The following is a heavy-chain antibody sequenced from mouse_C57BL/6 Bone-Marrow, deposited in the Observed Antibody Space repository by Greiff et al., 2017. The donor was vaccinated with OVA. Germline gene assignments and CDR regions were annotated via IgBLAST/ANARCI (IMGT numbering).Heavy chain of an antibody. CDR1: GYTFTDYE. V-gene: IGHV1-15*01. CDR2: IDPETGGT. CDR3: TRKPSVYYPCYWYFDV. Sequence: QVQLKQSGAELVRPGASVTLSCKASGYTFTDYEMHWVKQTPVHGLEWIGAIDPETGGTAYNQKFKGKAILTADKSSSTAYMELRSLTSEDSAVYYCTRKPSVYYPCYWYFDVWGTGTTVTVSS. D-gene: IGHD1-1*01. J-gene: IGHJ1*03.